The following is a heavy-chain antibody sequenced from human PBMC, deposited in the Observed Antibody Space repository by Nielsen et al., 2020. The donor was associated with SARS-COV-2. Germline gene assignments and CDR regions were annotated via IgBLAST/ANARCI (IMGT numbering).Heavy chain of an antibody. Sequence: SLKISCAASGFTFDDYAMHWVRQAPGKGLEWVSGISWNSGSIGYADSVKGRFTISRDNAKNSLYLQMNSLRAEDTAVYYCAKDQAAFGPLWGQGTLVTVSS. J-gene: IGHJ4*02. V-gene: IGHV3-9*01. CDR1: GFTFDDYA. CDR3: AKDQAAFGPL. D-gene: IGHD3-10*01. CDR2: ISWNSGSI.